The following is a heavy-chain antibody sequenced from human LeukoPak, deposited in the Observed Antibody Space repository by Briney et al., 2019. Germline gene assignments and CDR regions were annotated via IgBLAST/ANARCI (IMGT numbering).Heavy chain of an antibody. CDR2: IYYSGST. V-gene: IGHV4-59*01. D-gene: IGHD2-2*01. J-gene: IGHJ4*02. CDR1: GGSISSYY. Sequence: SETLSLTCTVSGGSISSYYWSWMRQPPGKGLEWIGYIYYSGSTNYNPSLKSRVTISVDTSKNQFSLKLSSVTAADTAVYYCARGSSTQVWGQGTLVTVSS. CDR3: ARGSSTQV.